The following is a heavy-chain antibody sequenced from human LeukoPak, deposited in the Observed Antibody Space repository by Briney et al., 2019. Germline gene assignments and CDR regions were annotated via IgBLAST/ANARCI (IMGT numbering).Heavy chain of an antibody. CDR2: VSGSGITT. Sequence: GGSLRLSCAASEFTFSSYAMSWVRQAPGKGLVWVSAVSGSGITTYSAESVKGRFTISRDNSKNTLSLLMNSLRAEDTAVYYCAKTRGAYGSTPGPYYYYNYDMDVWGQGTTVTVSS. D-gene: IGHD3-16*01. V-gene: IGHV3-23*01. J-gene: IGHJ6*02. CDR1: EFTFSSYA. CDR3: AKTRGAYGSTPGPYYYYNYDMDV.